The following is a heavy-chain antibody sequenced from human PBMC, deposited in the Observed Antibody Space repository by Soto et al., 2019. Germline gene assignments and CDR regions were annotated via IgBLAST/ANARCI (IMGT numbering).Heavy chain of an antibody. CDR1: GYSFTSYW. V-gene: IGHV5-10-1*01. Sequence: PGESLKISCKGSGYSFTSYWISWVRQMPGKGLEWMGRIDPSDSYTNYSPSFQGHVTISADKSISTAYLQWSSLKDSDTAMYYWARHLYWTNGVCSPYYYYGMDVWGQGTTVTVSS. CDR3: ARHLYWTNGVCSPYYYYGMDV. D-gene: IGHD2-8*01. J-gene: IGHJ6*02. CDR2: IDPSDSYT.